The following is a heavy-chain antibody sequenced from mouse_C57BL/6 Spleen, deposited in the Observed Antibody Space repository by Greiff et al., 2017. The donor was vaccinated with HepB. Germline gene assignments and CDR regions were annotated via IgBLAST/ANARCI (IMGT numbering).Heavy chain of an antibody. J-gene: IGHJ1*03. CDR3: ARQGVYYGSSHWYFDV. CDR2: ISSGGSYT. D-gene: IGHD1-1*01. V-gene: IGHV5-6*01. Sequence: EVQGVESGGDLVKPGGSLKLSCAASGFTFSSYGMPWVRQTPDKRLEWVATISSGGSYTYYPDSVKGRFTISRDNAKNTLYLQMSSLKSEDTAMYYCARQGVYYGSSHWYFDVWGTGTTVTVSS. CDR1: GFTFSSYG.